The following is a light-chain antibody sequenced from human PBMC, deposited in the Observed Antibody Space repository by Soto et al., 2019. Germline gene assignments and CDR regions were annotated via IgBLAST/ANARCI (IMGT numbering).Light chain of an antibody. CDR1: SSDVGGYNY. J-gene: IGLJ2*01. CDR2: KVT. Sequence: QSALTQPASVSGSPGQSITISCTGSSSDVGGYNYVSWYQHHPGKAPKLMIYKVTDRPSGVSGRCSGSKSGNTASLTISGLQAEDEGHYYCGSYTITNTVVFGGGTKLTVL. V-gene: IGLV2-14*01. CDR3: GSYTITNTVV.